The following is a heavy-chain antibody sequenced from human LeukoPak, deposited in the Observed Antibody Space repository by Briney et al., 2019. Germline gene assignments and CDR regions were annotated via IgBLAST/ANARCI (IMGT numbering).Heavy chain of an antibody. CDR2: LDSRGTT. Sequence: GGSLRLSCAASGVTVSDNYMSWVRQAPGKGLEWVSGLDSRGTTYYADSVKGRFTISRDNSKNTVYLQMNNLRAEDTAVYYCARDRSIYHLGYWGQGTLVIVSS. D-gene: IGHD3-10*01. V-gene: IGHV3-53*01. CDR1: GVTVSDNY. CDR3: ARDRSIYHLGY. J-gene: IGHJ4*02.